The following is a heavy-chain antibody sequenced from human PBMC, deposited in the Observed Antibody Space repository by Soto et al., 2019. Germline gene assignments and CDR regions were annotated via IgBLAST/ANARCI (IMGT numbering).Heavy chain of an antibody. CDR1: GGSFSGYY. CDR2: INHSGST. V-gene: IGHV4-34*01. J-gene: IGHJ6*02. Sequence: PSETLSLTCAVYGGSFSGYYWSWIRQPPGKGLEWIGEINHSGSTNYNPSLKSRVTISVDTSKNQFSLKLSSVTAADTAVYYCARAFGVVPLYYYYGMDVWGQGTTVTVSS. D-gene: IGHD3-3*01. CDR3: ARAFGVVPLYYYYGMDV.